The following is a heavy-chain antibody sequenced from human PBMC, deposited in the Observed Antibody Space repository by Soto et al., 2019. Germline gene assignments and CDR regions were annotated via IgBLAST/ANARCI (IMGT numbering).Heavy chain of an antibody. CDR2: IYSGGST. Sequence: EVQLVETGGGLIQPGGSLRLSCAASGFTVSSNYMSWVRQAPGKGLEWVSVIYSGGSTYYADSVKGRFTISRDNSKNTLYLQMNSLRAEDTAVYYCAREARYNSSWEGNYWGQGTLVTVSS. CDR3: AREARYNSSWEGNY. V-gene: IGHV3-53*02. J-gene: IGHJ4*02. CDR1: GFTVSSNY. D-gene: IGHD6-13*01.